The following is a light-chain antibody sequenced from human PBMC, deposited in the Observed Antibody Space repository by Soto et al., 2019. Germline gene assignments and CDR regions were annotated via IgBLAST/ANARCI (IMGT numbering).Light chain of an antibody. CDR2: GAS. J-gene: IGKJ5*01. CDR3: QQYGSSPIT. V-gene: IGKV3-20*01. Sequence: DMVMTQSPATLSVSPGERATLSCRASQSVSSTYLAWHQQKPGQAPRLLIYGASNRATGIPDRFSGSGSGTDFTLTISRLEPEDFAVYYCQQYGSSPITFGQGTRLEIK. CDR1: QSVSSTY.